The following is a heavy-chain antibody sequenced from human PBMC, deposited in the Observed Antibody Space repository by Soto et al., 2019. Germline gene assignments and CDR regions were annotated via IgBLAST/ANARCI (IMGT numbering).Heavy chain of an antibody. D-gene: IGHD5-18*01. Sequence: EVQLLESGGGLVQPGGSLRLSCAASGFTFSNYAMSWVRQAPGKGLEWVSTISTSGGSKYSADSVKGRFTISRDNSKNTLYLQMNSLRAEDTAVYYCARDGLGAYTYGSYYFDYWGQGTLVTVSS. CDR2: ISTSGGSK. CDR3: ARDGLGAYTYGSYYFDY. J-gene: IGHJ4*02. V-gene: IGHV3-23*01. CDR1: GFTFSNYA.